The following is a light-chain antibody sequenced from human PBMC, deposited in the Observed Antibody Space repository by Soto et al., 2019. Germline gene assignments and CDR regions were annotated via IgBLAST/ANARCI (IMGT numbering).Light chain of an antibody. CDR3: CSYAGSYSYV. J-gene: IGLJ1*01. Sequence: QSALTQPRSVSGSPGQSVTISSTGTSSDVGGYNYVSWYQQHPGKAPKLMIYDVSKRPSGVPDRFSGSKSGNTASLTISGLQAEDEADYYCCSYAGSYSYVFGTGTQLTVL. V-gene: IGLV2-11*01. CDR2: DVS. CDR1: SSDVGGYNY.